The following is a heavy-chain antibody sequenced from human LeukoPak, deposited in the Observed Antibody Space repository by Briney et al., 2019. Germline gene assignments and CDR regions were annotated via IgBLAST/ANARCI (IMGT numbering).Heavy chain of an antibody. V-gene: IGHV4-4*07. CDR1: GDPIDSYY. CDR2: MYSRGST. CDR3: AREGYCSSTSCAFQH. J-gene: IGHJ1*01. D-gene: IGHD2-2*01. Sequence: SETLSLTCTVSGDPIDSYYWSWIRQPAGKGLEWIGRMYSRGSTDYNPSLKSRVTMSVDTSKNQLSLKLSSVTAADTAVYYCAREGYCSSTSCAFQHWGQGTLVTVSS.